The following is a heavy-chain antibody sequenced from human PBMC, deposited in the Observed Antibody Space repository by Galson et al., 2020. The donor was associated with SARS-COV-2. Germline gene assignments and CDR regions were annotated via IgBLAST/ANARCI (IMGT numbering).Heavy chain of an antibody. J-gene: IGHJ4*02. CDR3: ARGDMRNDYFDY. CDR2: IYSEGSST. Sequence: GGSLRLSCAASGFPFSSYWMHWVRQAPGKGLVWVSRIYSEGSSTSYADSVKGRFTISGDDAKNTLYLHMRSLRAEDTAVYYCARGDMRNDYFDYWGQGTLVTVSS. CDR1: GFPFSSYW. D-gene: IGHD3-16*01. V-gene: IGHV3-74*01.